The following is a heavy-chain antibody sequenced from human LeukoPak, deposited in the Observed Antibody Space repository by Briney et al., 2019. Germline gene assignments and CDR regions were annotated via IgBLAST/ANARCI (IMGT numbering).Heavy chain of an antibody. Sequence: SETLSLTCTVSGGSISSGGYYWSWIRQHPGKGLEWIGYIYYSGSTYHNPSLKSRVTISVDTSKNQFSLKLSSVTAADTAVYYCARSDCSSTSCYSWFSWFDPWGQGTLVTVSS. J-gene: IGHJ5*02. V-gene: IGHV4-31*03. D-gene: IGHD2-2*01. CDR2: IYYSGST. CDR1: GGSISSGGYY. CDR3: ARSDCSSTSCYSWFSWFDP.